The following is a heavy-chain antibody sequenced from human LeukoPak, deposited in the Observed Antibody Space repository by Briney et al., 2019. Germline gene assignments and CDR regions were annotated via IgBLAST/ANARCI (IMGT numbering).Heavy chain of an antibody. Sequence: GGSLRLSCAVSGFTVSSNYMSWVRQAPGRGLEWVSVLYSGGNTYYADSVKGRFTISRDNSKNTLYLQMNSLRAEDTAVYYCARDDFRGVFDYWGQGTLVTVSS. J-gene: IGHJ4*02. D-gene: IGHD4-23*01. CDR1: GFTVSSNY. V-gene: IGHV3-53*01. CDR2: LYSGGNT. CDR3: ARDDFRGVFDY.